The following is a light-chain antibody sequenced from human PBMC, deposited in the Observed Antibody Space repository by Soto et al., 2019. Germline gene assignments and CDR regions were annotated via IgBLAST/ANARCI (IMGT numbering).Light chain of an antibody. V-gene: IGKV1-5*01. J-gene: IGKJ1*01. CDR3: QQANSLT. CDR1: QSITNR. CDR2: DAS. Sequence: DIQMTQSPSTLSASVGDRVTITCRASQSITNRLAWYQQKPGKAPKVLIYDASNLEYGVPSRFSGSGFGTEFILTISSLQPDDFATYYCQQANSLTFGQGTKVDIK.